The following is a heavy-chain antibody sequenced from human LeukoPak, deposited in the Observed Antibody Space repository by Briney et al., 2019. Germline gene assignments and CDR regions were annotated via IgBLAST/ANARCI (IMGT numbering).Heavy chain of an antibody. J-gene: IGHJ4*02. CDR2: LSFDGNSK. Sequence: GGSLRLSCAASGFTFSSYAMHWVRQAPGKGLEWVAVLSFDGNSKFYTDSVKGRFTISRDTSKNMLFLNMNNLTVEDTAVYYCAGGNPDYWGQGTLVSVSS. CDR1: GFTFSSYA. D-gene: IGHD4-23*01. CDR3: AGGNPDY. V-gene: IGHV3-30*07.